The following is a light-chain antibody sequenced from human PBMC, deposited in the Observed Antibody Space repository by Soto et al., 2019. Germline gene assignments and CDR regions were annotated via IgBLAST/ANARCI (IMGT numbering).Light chain of an antibody. CDR2: DVS. CDR3: QQRSNWPRFT. J-gene: IGKJ3*01. CDR1: QSVSSY. Sequence: EIVLTQSPATLSLSPGERATLSCRASQSVSSYLAWYQQKPGQAPRLLIYDVSNRATVIPARFSGSGSGTDFTLTISSLEPEDFAVYYCQQRSNWPRFTFGPGTKVDIK. V-gene: IGKV3-11*01.